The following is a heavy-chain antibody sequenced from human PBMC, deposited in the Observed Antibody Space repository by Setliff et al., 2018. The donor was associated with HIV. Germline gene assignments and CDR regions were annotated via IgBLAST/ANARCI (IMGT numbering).Heavy chain of an antibody. CDR1: GYSISRGGYY. CDR2: IYHSGTT. Sequence: KTSETLSLTCSVSGYSISRGGYYWGWIRQTPGKGLEWIGSIYHSGTTYYNPSLKSRITISVDTSKNQFSLTLSSVTAADTAMYYCATYAGNGGGKGYWGQGTLVTVSS. J-gene: IGHJ4*02. V-gene: IGHV4-38-2*01. CDR3: ATYAGNGGGKGY. D-gene: IGHD2-21*01.